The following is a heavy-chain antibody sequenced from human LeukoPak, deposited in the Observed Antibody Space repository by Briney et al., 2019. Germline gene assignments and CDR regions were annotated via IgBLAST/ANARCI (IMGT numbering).Heavy chain of an antibody. V-gene: IGHV3-23*01. Sequence: GGSLRLSCAASGFTFSRYAMSWVRQAPGKGVEWVSAISGSGGSTYYADSVKGRFTISRDNSKNTLYLQMNSLRAEDTAVYYCAKSTSSSSAAYYYYGMDVWGQGTTITVSS. CDR1: GFTFSRYA. CDR3: AKSTSSSSAAYYYYGMDV. J-gene: IGHJ6*02. CDR2: ISGSGGST. D-gene: IGHD6-6*01.